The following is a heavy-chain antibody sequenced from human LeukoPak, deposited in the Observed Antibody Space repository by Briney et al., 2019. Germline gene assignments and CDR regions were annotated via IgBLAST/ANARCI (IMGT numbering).Heavy chain of an antibody. D-gene: IGHD1-1*01. CDR3: ARVNSAGRAFDI. CDR1: GGSISSGGYY. V-gene: IGHV4-31*03. Sequence: SETLSLTCTVSGGSISSGGYYWSWIRQHPGKGLEWFGYIYYSGSTYYNPSLKSRVTISVDKSKNQFSLKLSSVTAADTAVYYCARVNSAGRAFDIWGQGTMVTVSS. J-gene: IGHJ3*02. CDR2: IYYSGST.